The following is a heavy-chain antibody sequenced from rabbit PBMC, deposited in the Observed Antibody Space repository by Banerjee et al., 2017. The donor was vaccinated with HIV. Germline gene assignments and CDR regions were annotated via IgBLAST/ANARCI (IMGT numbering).Heavy chain of an antibody. Sequence: QEQLVESGGGLVQPTGSLTLTCKASGFSFGDRDVMCWVRQAPGKGLEWIACINAATGKPVYATWAKGRFTISRTSSTTVTLRMTSLTAADRAAYFCARDAAGREDFNLWGPGTLVTVS. CDR2: INAATGKP. CDR3: ARDAAGREDFNL. D-gene: IGHD4-2*01. V-gene: IGHV1S45*01. J-gene: IGHJ4*01. CDR1: GFSFGDRDV.